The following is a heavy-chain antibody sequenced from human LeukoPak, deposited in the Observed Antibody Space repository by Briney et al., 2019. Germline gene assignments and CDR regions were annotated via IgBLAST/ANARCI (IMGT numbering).Heavy chain of an antibody. CDR1: GGSVSSYY. J-gene: IGHJ4*02. CDR2: IYYSGST. Sequence: SETLSLTCTVSGGSVSSYYWSWIRQPPGKGLEWIGYIYYSGSTNYNPSLKSRVTISVDTSKNQFSLKLSSVTAADTAVYYCARGTDTAMARGIDYWRQGTLVTVFS. V-gene: IGHV4-59*02. CDR3: ARGTDTAMARGIDY. D-gene: IGHD5-18*01.